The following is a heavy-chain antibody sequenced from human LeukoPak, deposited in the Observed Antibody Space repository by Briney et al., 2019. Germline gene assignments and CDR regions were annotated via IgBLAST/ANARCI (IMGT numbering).Heavy chain of an antibody. D-gene: IGHD2-21*02. CDR3: ARSTLHIVVVTAIPGPNWFDP. CDR2: IIPIFGTA. CDR1: GGTFSSYA. J-gene: IGHJ5*02. V-gene: IGHV1-69*13. Sequence: SVKVSCKASGGTFSSYAISWVRQAPGQGLEWMGGIIPIFGTANYAQKFQGRVTVTADESTSTAYMGLSSLRSEDTAVYYCARSTLHIVVVTAIPGPNWFDPWGQGTLVTVSS.